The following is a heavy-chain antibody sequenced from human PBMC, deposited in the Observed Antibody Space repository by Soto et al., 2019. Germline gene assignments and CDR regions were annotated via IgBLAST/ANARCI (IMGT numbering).Heavy chain of an antibody. Sequence: QVQLVQSGAEVKKPGSSVKVSCKASGGTFSSYAISWVRQAPGQGLEWMGGIIPIFGTANYAQKFQGRVTITADEATSTAYMELSSLRSQDTAVYYCARGDGIAARRALGVYYYGMDVWGQGTPVTVSS. V-gene: IGHV1-69*01. CDR1: GGTFSSYA. D-gene: IGHD6-6*01. J-gene: IGHJ6*02. CDR3: ARGDGIAARRALGVYYYGMDV. CDR2: IIPIFGTA.